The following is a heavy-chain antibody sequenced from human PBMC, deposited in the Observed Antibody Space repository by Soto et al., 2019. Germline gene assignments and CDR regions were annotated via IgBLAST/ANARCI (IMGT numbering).Heavy chain of an antibody. CDR1: GFSLTTSGVG. V-gene: IGHV2-5*02. CDR2: IYWDDDK. CDR3: AHRILRTVFGLVTTTAIYFDF. Sequence: QITLNESGPTVVKPAETLTLTCTFSGFSLTTSGVGVGWIRQSPGKAPKWLALIYWDDDKRYSASLKSRLTITKDTSKIQVVLTMASVDPADTATYYCAHRILRTVFGLVTTTAIYFDFWGQGPPVVVSS. J-gene: IGHJ4*02. D-gene: IGHD3-3*01.